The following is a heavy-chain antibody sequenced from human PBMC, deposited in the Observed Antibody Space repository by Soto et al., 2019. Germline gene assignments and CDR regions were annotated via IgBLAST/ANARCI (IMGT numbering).Heavy chain of an antibody. CDR3: TTDPYGYYFDY. V-gene: IGHV3-15*01. CDR2: IKSKTDGGTT. J-gene: IGHJ4*02. CDR1: GFSFRNAW. Sequence: GGSLRLSCAASGFSFRNAWMSWVRQAPGKGLEWVGRIKSKTDGGTTDYAAPVKGRFTISRDDSKNTLYLQMNSLKTEDTAVYYCTTDPYGYYFDYWGQGTLVTVSS. D-gene: IGHD4-17*01.